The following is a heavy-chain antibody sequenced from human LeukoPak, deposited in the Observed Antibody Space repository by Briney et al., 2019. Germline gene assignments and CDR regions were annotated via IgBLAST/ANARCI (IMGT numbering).Heavy chain of an antibody. CDR3: ARDSYDILTGYFSFDY. Sequence: ASVKVSCKXSGYTFTSYGISWVRQAPRQGLEWMGWISAYNGNTNYAQKLQGRVTMTTDTSTSTAYMELRSLRSDDTAVYYCARDSYDILTGYFSFDYWGQGTLVTVSS. V-gene: IGHV1-18*01. CDR2: ISAYNGNT. D-gene: IGHD3-9*01. J-gene: IGHJ4*02. CDR1: GYTFTSYG.